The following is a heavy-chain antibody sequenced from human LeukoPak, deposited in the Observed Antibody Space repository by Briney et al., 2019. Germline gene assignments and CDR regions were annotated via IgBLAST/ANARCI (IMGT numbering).Heavy chain of an antibody. J-gene: IGHJ5*02. CDR2: INPNSGGT. Sequence: ASVKVSCKASGYTSTGYYMHWVRQAPGQGLEWMGWINPNSGGTNYQGRVTMTRDTSISTAYMELSRLRSDDTAVYYCARTYYDIYNWFDLWGQGTLVTVSS. V-gene: IGHV1-2*02. CDR3: ARTYYDIYNWFDL. D-gene: IGHD3-9*01. CDR1: GYTSTGYY.